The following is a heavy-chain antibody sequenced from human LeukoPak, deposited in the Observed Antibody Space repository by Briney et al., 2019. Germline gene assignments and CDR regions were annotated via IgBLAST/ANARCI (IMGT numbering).Heavy chain of an antibody. CDR1: GYSFPSYG. CDR2: IYSGDSAT. J-gene: IGHJ4*02. D-gene: IGHD6-19*01. Sequence: GESLKISCKGSGYSFPSYGIGWVRQTRGKGLGWRGIIYSGDSATRYRTSFQGHLTITADKSISAAYMQRSSMKASDTAMYYCARRPLYSSGWYYFEYWGQGTLVTVSS. CDR3: ARRPLYSSGWYYFEY. V-gene: IGHV5-51*01.